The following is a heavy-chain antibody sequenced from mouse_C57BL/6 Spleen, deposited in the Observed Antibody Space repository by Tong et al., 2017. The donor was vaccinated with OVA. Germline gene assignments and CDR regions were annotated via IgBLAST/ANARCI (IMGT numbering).Heavy chain of an antibody. CDR2: IDPENGDT. CDR1: GFNIKDDY. J-gene: IGHJ3*01. D-gene: IGHD2-4*01. Sequence: EVQLQESGAELVRPGASVKLSCTASGFNIKDDYMHWVKQRPEQGLEWIGWIDPENGDTEYASKFQGKATITADTSSNTAYLQLSSLTSEDTAVYYCTSGEDDYDGIAYWGQGTLVTVSA. V-gene: IGHV14-4*01. CDR3: TSGEDDYDGIAY.